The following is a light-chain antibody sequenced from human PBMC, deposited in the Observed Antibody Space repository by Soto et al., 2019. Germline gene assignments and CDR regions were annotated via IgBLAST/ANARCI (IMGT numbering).Light chain of an antibody. V-gene: IGKV3-20*01. CDR2: GAW. J-gene: IGKJ5*01. CDR3: QQYARSQT. CDR1: QNINSDY. Sequence: EIVLTQSPGTLSLSPGERATLSFRASQNINSDYFAWYNQEPGQAPRLLIFGAWTRATGIPYRFSGSGAGAYFTLSVRRLEPADFGVYYCQQYARSQTFGQGTRLEIK.